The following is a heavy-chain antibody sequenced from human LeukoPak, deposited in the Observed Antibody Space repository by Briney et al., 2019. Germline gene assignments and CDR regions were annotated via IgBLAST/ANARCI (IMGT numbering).Heavy chain of an antibody. V-gene: IGHV3-23*01. CDR1: GFTFSTYA. Sequence: GGSLRLSCAASGFTFSTYAMSWVRQAPGKGLEWVSGISNSADRTYYADSVKGRFTISRDNSKNTLYLQMNSLRVEDTAVYYCARDWSMTTSYFDYWGQGTLVTVSS. J-gene: IGHJ4*02. CDR3: ARDWSMTTSYFDY. D-gene: IGHD4-17*01. CDR2: ISNSADRT.